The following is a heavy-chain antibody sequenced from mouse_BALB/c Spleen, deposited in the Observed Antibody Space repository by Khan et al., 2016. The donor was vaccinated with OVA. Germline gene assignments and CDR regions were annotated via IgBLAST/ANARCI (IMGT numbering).Heavy chain of an antibody. V-gene: IGHV3-2*02. CDR2: ISYSGST. CDR3: ASTRFYYWYSFVDY. CDR1: GYSITSDYA. D-gene: IGHD2-14*01. Sequence: EVQLQESGPGLVKPSQSLSLTCTVTGYSITSDYAWIWIRQFPGNKLEWMVYISYSGSTSYNPSLKSRISITRDTSKNQFFLQLNFLTTEDTATDYSASTRFYYWYSFVDYWGQGTTLTVSS. J-gene: IGHJ2*01.